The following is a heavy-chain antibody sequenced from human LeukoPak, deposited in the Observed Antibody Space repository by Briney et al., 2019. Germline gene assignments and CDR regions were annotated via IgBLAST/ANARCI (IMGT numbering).Heavy chain of an antibody. D-gene: IGHD5-18*01. J-gene: IGHJ6*02. CDR3: ADGYSYGYFNYYYGMDV. Sequence: ASVKVSCKASGGTLSSYAISWVRQAPGQGLEWMGGIIPIFGTANYAQKFQGRVTITADESTSTAYMELSSLRSEDTAVYYCADGYSYGYFNYYYGMDVWGQGTTVTVSS. CDR1: GGTLSSYA. V-gene: IGHV1-69*13. CDR2: IIPIFGTA.